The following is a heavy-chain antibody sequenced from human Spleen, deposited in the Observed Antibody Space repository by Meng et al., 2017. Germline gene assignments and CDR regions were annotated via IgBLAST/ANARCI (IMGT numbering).Heavy chain of an antibody. J-gene: IGHJ5*02. CDR2: IYYSGST. V-gene: IGHV4-39*01. D-gene: IGHD1/OR15-1a*01. CDR1: GVSISRTSYY. CDR3: VRSRAWVRTGFDP. Sequence: QLQLQESGPGLVKPSETLSLTCSVSGVSISRTSYYWDWIRQPPGRGLEWIGSIYYSGSTYYTPSLESRVTVSVDTSRSQFSLELTSVTAADTAVYYCVRSRAWVRTGFDPWGQGTLVTVSS.